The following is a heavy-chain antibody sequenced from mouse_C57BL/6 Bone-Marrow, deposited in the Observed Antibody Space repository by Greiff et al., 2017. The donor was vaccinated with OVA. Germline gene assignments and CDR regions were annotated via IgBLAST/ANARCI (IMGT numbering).Heavy chain of an antibody. CDR3: ARKRGSTVVANWYFDV. J-gene: IGHJ1*03. Sequence: QVQLQQSGPGLVAPSQSLSITCTVSGFSLTSYAISWVRQPPGKGLEWLGVIWTGGGTNYNSALKSRLSISKDNSKSQVFLKMNSLQTDDTARYYCARKRGSTVVANWYFDVWGTGTTVTVSS. D-gene: IGHD1-1*01. V-gene: IGHV2-9-1*01. CDR2: IWTGGGT. CDR1: GFSLTSYA.